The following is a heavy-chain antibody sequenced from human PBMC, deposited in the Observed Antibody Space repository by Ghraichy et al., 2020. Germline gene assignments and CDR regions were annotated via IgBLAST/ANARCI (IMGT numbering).Heavy chain of an antibody. Sequence: LSLTCAASGFTFDDYAMHWVRQAPGKGLEWVSGISWNSGSIGYADSVKGRFTISRDNAKNSLYLQMNSLRAEDTALYYCAKGPPTVVTSDYFDYWGQGTLVTVSS. CDR3: AKGPPTVVTSDYFDY. J-gene: IGHJ4*02. CDR1: GFTFDDYA. D-gene: IGHD4-23*01. CDR2: ISWNSGSI. V-gene: IGHV3-9*01.